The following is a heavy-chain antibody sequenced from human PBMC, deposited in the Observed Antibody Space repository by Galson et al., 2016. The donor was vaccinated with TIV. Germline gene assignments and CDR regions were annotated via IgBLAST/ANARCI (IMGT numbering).Heavy chain of an antibody. V-gene: IGHV4-31*03. J-gene: IGHJ1*01. CDR2: IYYSGST. CDR3: ARWADSGSYYQYFHH. D-gene: IGHD1-26*01. Sequence: TLSLTCNVSGGSISNGGYYWSWIRQHPGKGLEWIGNIYYSGSTSYKPSLKSRVTISVDTSTNQFSLILSSVTDADTAVYYCARWADSGSYYQYFHHWGQGTLVTVSS. CDR1: GGSISNGGYY.